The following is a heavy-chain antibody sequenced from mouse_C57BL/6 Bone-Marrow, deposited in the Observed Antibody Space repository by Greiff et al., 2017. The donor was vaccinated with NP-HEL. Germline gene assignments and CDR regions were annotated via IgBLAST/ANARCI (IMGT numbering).Heavy chain of an antibody. CDR2: IYPGSGNT. J-gene: IGHJ2*01. CDR1: GYTFTDYY. Sequence: VKVVESGAELVRPGASVKLSCKASGYTFTDYYINWVKQRPGQGLEWIARIYPGSGNTYYNEKFKGKATLTAEKSSSTAYMQLSSLTSEDSAVYFCARGGYYGSSYVRFDYWGQGTTLTVSS. V-gene: IGHV1-76*01. D-gene: IGHD1-1*01. CDR3: ARGGYYGSSYVRFDY.